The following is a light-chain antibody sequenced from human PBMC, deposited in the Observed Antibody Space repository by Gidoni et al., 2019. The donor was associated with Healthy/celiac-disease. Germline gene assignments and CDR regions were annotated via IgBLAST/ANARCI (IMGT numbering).Light chain of an antibody. CDR3: QQYNNWPPEGDT. Sequence: EIVMTQSPATLSVSPGERATLYCRASQSVSSNLAWYQQKPGQAPRLLIYGASTRATGIPARFSGSGSGTEFTLTISSLQSEDFAVYYCQQYNNWPPEGDTFXQXTKLEIK. V-gene: IGKV3-15*01. CDR2: GAS. J-gene: IGKJ2*01. CDR1: QSVSSN.